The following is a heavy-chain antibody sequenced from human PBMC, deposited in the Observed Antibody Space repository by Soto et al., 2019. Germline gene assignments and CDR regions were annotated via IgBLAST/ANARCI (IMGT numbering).Heavy chain of an antibody. V-gene: IGHV4-30-4*01. CDR3: ARGLMPPVYNWNYGGQVNYFDY. J-gene: IGHJ4*02. CDR1: GGSISSGDYY. Sequence: QVQLQESGPGLVKPSQTLSLTCTVSGGSISSGDYYWSWIRQPPGKGLEWIGYIYYSGSTYYNPSLKSRVTISVDTSKTPFSLKLSSVTAADTAVYYCARGLMPPVYNWNYGGQVNYFDYWGQGTLVTVSS. D-gene: IGHD1-7*01. CDR2: IYYSGST.